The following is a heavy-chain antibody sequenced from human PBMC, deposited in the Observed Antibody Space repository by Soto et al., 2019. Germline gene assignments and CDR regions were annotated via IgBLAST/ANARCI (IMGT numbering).Heavy chain of an antibody. CDR2: VNPNSGDT. J-gene: IGHJ4*02. CDR1: GYTFTNYD. Sequence: ASVKVSFKASGYTFTNYDITWLRQAAGQGLEWVGWVNPNSGDTAYAQKFVGRVTMTRNTPLRTAYMELSSLTSGDTAVYYCARSYSYSWNDYWGQGTLVTVSS. D-gene: IGHD5-18*01. V-gene: IGHV1-8*01. CDR3: ARSYSYSWNDY.